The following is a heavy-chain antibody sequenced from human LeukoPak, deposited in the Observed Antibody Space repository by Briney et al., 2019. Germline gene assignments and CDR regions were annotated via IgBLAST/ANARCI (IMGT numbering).Heavy chain of an antibody. J-gene: IGHJ4*02. CDR2: ISYDGSSK. Sequence: PGGSLRLSCAASGFTFSSTGMHWVRQAPGKGLDWVASISYDGSSKKYVDSVKGRFTISRDNAKNSLYLQMNSLRAEDTAVYYCARVNYGDYLPSFDYWGQGTLVTVSS. D-gene: IGHD4-17*01. V-gene: IGHV3-30*03. CDR1: GFTFSSTG. CDR3: ARVNYGDYLPSFDY.